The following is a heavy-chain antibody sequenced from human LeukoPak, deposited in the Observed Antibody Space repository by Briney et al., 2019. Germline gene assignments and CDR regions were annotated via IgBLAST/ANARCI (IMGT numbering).Heavy chain of an antibody. D-gene: IGHD3-22*01. CDR2: ISGSGGST. CDR1: GGTFSSYA. CDR3: AKDYYDSSGYSYYYYYYYMDV. J-gene: IGHJ6*03. Sequence: EASVKVSCKASGGTFSSYAMSWVRQAPGKGLEWVSAISGSGGSTYYADSVKGRFTISRDNSKNTLYLQMNSLRAEDTAVYYCAKDYYDSSGYSYYYYYYYMDVWGKGTTVTVSS. V-gene: IGHV3-23*01.